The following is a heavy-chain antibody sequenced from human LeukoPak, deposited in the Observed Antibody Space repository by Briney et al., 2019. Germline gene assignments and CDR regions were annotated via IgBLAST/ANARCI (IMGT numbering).Heavy chain of an antibody. CDR1: GYTFTSYG. CDR3: ARVGSGYDLAVGDYYYYYMDD. V-gene: IGHV1-18*01. D-gene: IGHD5-12*01. J-gene: IGHJ6*03. CDR2: ISAYNGNT. Sequence: ASVKVSCKASGYTFTSYGISWVRQAPGQGLEWMGWISAYNGNTNYAQKLQGRVTMTTDTSTSTAYMDLRRLRSDDTAVYYCARVGSGYDLAVGDYYYYYMDDWGKGTTVTVSS.